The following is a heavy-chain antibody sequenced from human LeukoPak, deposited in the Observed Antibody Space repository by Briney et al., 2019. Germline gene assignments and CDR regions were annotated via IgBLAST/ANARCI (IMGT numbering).Heavy chain of an antibody. D-gene: IGHD6-13*01. CDR1: GGSISSSSYY. CDR2: IYYSGST. J-gene: IGHJ4*02. V-gene: IGHV4-39*01. CDR3: ARRSLGGQQLVIYYFDY. Sequence: SETLSLTCTVSGGSISSSSYYWGWIRQPPGKGLEWIGSIYYSGSTYYNPSLKSRVTISVDTSKNQFSLKLSSVTAADTAVYYCARRSLGGQQLVIYYFDYWGQGTLVTVSS.